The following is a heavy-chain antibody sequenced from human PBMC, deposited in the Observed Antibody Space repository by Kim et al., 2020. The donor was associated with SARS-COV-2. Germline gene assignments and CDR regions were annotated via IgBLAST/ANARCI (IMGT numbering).Heavy chain of an antibody. CDR1: GGSISSSSYY. CDR2: IYYSGST. D-gene: IGHD3-9*01. J-gene: IGHJ6*02. CDR3: ARRTDYDILTGPARYYYYYGMDV. Sequence: SETLSLTCTVSGGSISSSSYYWGWIRQPPGKGLEWIGSIYYSGSTYYNPSLKSRVTISVDTSKNQFSLKLSSVTAADTAVYYCARRTDYDILTGPARYYYYYGMDVWGQGTTVTVSS. V-gene: IGHV4-39*01.